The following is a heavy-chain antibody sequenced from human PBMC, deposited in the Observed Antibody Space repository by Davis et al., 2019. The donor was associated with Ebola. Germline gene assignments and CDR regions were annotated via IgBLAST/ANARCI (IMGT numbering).Heavy chain of an antibody. Sequence: SLKISCAASGFTFDDYAMHWVRQAPGKGLEWVSGISWNCGSIGYADSVKGRFTISRDNAKNSLYLQMNSLRAEDTALYYCARDITMVQGPAWFDYWGQGTLVTVSS. J-gene: IGHJ4*02. V-gene: IGHV3-9*01. D-gene: IGHD3-10*01. CDR1: GFTFDDYA. CDR3: ARDITMVQGPAWFDY. CDR2: ISWNCGSI.